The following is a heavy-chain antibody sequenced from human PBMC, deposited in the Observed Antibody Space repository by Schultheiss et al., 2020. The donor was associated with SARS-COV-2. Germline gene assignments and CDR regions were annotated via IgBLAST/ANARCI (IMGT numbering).Heavy chain of an antibody. CDR2: IYYIGST. J-gene: IGHJ3*02. Sequence: SETLSLTCTVSGGSVSSSSYYWSWIRQPPGKGLEWIGYIYYIGSTNYNPSLKSRVTISVDTSKNQFSLKLSSVTPADTAVYYCARYDCSSTSCYQGDAFDIWGQGTMVTVSS. V-gene: IGHV4-61*01. CDR3: ARYDCSSTSCYQGDAFDI. D-gene: IGHD2-2*01. CDR1: GGSVSSSSYY.